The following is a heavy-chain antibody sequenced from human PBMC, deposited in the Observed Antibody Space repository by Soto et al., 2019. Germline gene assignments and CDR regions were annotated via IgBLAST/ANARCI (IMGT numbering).Heavy chain of an antibody. CDR2: IVVGSGNT. CDR1: GFTFTSSA. Sequence: SVKVSCKASGFTFTSSAVQWVRQARGQRLEWIGWIVVGSGNTNYAQKFQERVTITRDMSTSTAYMELSSLRSEDTAVYYCAADLGYYYDSSGSRVFDYWGQGTLVT. J-gene: IGHJ4*02. CDR3: AADLGYYYDSSGSRVFDY. D-gene: IGHD3-22*01. V-gene: IGHV1-58*01.